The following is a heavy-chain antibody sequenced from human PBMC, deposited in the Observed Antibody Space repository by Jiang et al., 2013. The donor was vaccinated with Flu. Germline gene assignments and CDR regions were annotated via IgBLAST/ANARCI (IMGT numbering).Heavy chain of an antibody. CDR2: ISGSGGST. CDR3: AKDGADGSGSYYRIPFGDY. J-gene: IGHJ4*02. V-gene: IGHV3-23*01. CDR1: GFTFSSYA. Sequence: QLLESGGGLVQPGGSLRLSCAASGFTFSSYAMSWVRQAPGKGLEWVSAISGSGGSTYYADSVKGRFTISRDNSKNTLYLQMNSLRAEDTAVYYCAKDGADGSGSYYRIPFGDYWGQGTLVTVSS. D-gene: IGHD3-10*01.